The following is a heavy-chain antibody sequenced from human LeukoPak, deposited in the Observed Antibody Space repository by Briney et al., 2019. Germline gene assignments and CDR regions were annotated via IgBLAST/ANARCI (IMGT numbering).Heavy chain of an antibody. CDR2: IYSGGST. D-gene: IGHD4-17*01. J-gene: IGHJ4*02. Sequence: GGSLRLSCAASGFTVSSNYMSWVRQGPGKGLEWVSTIYSGGSTYYADSVTGRFTISRDNSKNTLYLQMNTLRAEDTAVYYCAKDQTYGDYPEYYFDYWGQGTLVTVSS. V-gene: IGHV3-53*01. CDR1: GFTVSSNY. CDR3: AKDQTYGDYPEYYFDY.